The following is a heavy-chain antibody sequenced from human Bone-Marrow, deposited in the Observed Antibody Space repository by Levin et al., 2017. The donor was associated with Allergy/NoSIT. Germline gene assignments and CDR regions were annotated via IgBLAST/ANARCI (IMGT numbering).Heavy chain of an antibody. V-gene: IGHV1-2*02. CDR2: INADSGAT. J-gene: IGHJ4*02. D-gene: IGHD6-13*01. Sequence: VASVKVSCKATGYSFSGYYMHWIRQAPGQGLEWMGWINADSGATMYAQKFEGRVTMTRDTSISTAYMEVSSLRSDDTAVYYCTRGDFAAGGGIDYWGQGTLVTV. CDR3: TRGDFAAGGGIDY. CDR1: GYSFSGYY.